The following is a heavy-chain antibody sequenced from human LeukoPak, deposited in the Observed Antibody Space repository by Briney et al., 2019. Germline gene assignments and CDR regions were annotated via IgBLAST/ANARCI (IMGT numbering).Heavy chain of an antibody. Sequence: GGSLRLSCAASGFTFGTYWMTWVRQAPGKGVEWVANIKRDGSEKYYADSVKARFTISRDNAKNSLFLQMNSLRVEDTAVYYCARLDGFNYWGQGTLVTVSS. D-gene: IGHD5-24*01. CDR3: ARLDGFNY. CDR1: GFTFGTYW. J-gene: IGHJ4*02. CDR2: IKRDGSEK. V-gene: IGHV3-7*01.